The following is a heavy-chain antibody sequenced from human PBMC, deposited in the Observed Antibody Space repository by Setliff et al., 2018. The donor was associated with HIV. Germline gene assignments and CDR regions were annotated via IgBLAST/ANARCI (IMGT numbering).Heavy chain of an antibody. CDR1: GFTFSSYS. CDR3: ARADRYNWNYEDY. D-gene: IGHD1-7*01. CDR2: ISSSSTTL. J-gene: IGHJ4*02. V-gene: IGHV3-48*01. Sequence: GGSLRLSCAASGFTFSSYSMTWVRQAPGKGLEWVSHISSSSTTLNYADSVKGRFTISRDNAKNSLYLQMNSLRVEDTAMYYCARADRYNWNYEDYWGQGTLVTVPQ.